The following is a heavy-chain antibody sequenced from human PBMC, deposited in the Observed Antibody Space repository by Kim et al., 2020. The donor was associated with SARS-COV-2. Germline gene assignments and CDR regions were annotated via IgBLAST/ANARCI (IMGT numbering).Heavy chain of an antibody. CDR1: GGSISSGSYY. Sequence: SETLSLTCTVSGGSISSGSYYWSWIRQPAGKGLEWIGRIYTSGSTNYNPSLKSRVTISVDTSKNQFSLKLSSVTAADTAVYYCARAPGSYFRTDAFDIWGQGTMVTVSS. V-gene: IGHV4-61*02. D-gene: IGHD1-26*01. CDR2: IYTSGST. CDR3: ARAPGSYFRTDAFDI. J-gene: IGHJ3*02.